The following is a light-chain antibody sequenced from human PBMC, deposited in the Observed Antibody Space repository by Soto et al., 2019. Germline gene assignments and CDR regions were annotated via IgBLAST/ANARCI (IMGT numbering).Light chain of an antibody. Sequence: IQMTQSPSTLSGSVGDRVTFTCRASQTISTWLAWYQQKPGEAPKLLIYKASTLEVGVPSRFSASGSGTEFTLTINTLQPADFATYYCQQYNSYPWTFDQGTKV. CDR1: QTISTW. V-gene: IGKV1-5*03. CDR2: KAS. CDR3: QQYNSYPWT. J-gene: IGKJ1*01.